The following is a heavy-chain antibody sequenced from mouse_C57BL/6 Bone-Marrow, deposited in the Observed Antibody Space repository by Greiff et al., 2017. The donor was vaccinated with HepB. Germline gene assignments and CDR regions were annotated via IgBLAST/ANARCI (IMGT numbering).Heavy chain of an antibody. D-gene: IGHD3-2*02. CDR2: IDPSDSET. Sequence: QVHVKQPGAELVRPGSSVKLSCKASGYTFTSYWMHWVKQRPIQGLEWIGNIDPSDSETHYNQKFKDKATLTVDKSSSTAYMQLSSLTSEDSAVYYCARDSSGLYYYAMDYWGQGTSVTVSS. V-gene: IGHV1-52*01. J-gene: IGHJ4*01. CDR3: ARDSSGLYYYAMDY. CDR1: GYTFTSYW.